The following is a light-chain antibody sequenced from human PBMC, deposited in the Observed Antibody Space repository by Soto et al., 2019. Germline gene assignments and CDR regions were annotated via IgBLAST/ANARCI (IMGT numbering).Light chain of an antibody. CDR2: GPS. J-gene: IGKJ1*01. Sequence: EIVLTQSPGTLSLSPGERATLSCRASQSITSNYLAWYQQKPGQAPRLLIYGPSSRATGIPDRFSGSGSGTDFTLTISRLEPEDFAVYYCQQYGSSGTFGQGTKV. V-gene: IGKV3-20*01. CDR3: QQYGSSGT. CDR1: QSITSNY.